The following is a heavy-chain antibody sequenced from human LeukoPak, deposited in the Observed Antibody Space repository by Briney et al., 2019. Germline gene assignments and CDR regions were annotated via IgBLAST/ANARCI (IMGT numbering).Heavy chain of an antibody. CDR1: GFTVSSNY. J-gene: IGHJ6*02. V-gene: IGHV3-66*01. CDR2: IYSGDSA. Sequence: PGGSLRLSCAASGFTVSSNYMNWVRQAPGTGLEWVPVIYSGDSAYYADSVKGRFTISRDSSKNTLYLQMNSLRAEDTAVYYCARDKPGNYGYFYYAMDVWGQGTTVTVSS. D-gene: IGHD1-7*01. CDR3: ARDKPGNYGYFYYAMDV.